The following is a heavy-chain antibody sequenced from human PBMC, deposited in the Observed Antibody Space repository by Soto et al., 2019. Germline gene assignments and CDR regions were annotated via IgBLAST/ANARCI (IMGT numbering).Heavy chain of an antibody. CDR3: ASVVVAASDTGYDY. J-gene: IGHJ4*02. CDR1: GFTVSIYG. Sequence: LRLSSAASGFTVSIYGLHWVRQAPGKGLEWVAVISYDGSNKYYADSVKGRFTISRDNSKNTLYVQMNSPRAEDTAVYYCASVVVAASDTGYDYWGQGTLVTV. V-gene: IGHV3-30*03. D-gene: IGHD2-15*01. CDR2: ISYDGSNK.